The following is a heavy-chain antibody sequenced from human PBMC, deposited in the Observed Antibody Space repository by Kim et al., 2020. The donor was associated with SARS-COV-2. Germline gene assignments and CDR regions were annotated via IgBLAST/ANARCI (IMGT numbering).Heavy chain of an antibody. CDR1: GFTFDDYG. Sequence: GGSLRLSCAASGFTFDDYGMSWVRQAPGKGLESVSGINWNGGSTGYADSVKGRFTISRDNAKNSLYLQMNSLRAEDTALYHCARGYRDFYYYYGMDVWGRGTTVTVSS. J-gene: IGHJ6*02. D-gene: IGHD4-4*01. CDR2: INWNGGST. V-gene: IGHV3-20*01. CDR3: ARGYRDFYYYYGMDV.